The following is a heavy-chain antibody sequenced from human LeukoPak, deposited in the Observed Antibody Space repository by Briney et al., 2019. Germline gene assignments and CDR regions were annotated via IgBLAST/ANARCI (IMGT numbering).Heavy chain of an antibody. J-gene: IGHJ4*02. D-gene: IGHD4-17*01. V-gene: IGHV1-69*13. CDR2: IIPIFGTA. Sequence: VASVKVSCKASGGTFSSYAISWVRQAPGQGLEWMGGIIPIFGTANYAQKFQGRVAITADESTSTAYMELSSLRSEDTAVYYCATPTSAVTREFSYYFDYWGQGTLVTVSS. CDR3: ATPTSAVTREFSYYFDY. CDR1: GGTFSSYA.